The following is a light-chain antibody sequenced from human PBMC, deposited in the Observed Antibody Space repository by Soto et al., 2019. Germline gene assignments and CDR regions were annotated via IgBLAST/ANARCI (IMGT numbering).Light chain of an antibody. CDR3: QQSYSSPPEYT. CDR2: GAS. CDR1: QSIITY. J-gene: IGKJ2*01. Sequence: DIQMTQSPSSLSASIGDRVTITCRASQSIITYLNWYQQKPGNAPKLLIHGASSLESGVPSRFSGSGSGTDLTLTISSLQPEDFATYYCQQSYSSPPEYTFGQGTKLEIK. V-gene: IGKV1-39*01.